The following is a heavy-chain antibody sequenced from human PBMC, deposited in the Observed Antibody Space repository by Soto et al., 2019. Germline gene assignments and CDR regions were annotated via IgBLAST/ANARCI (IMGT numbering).Heavy chain of an antibody. CDR1: GGSFRGYY. V-gene: IGHV4-59*08. J-gene: IGHJ4*02. Sequence: TSETLSLTCAVYGGSFRGYYWSWIRQSPGKGLEWIGYIYYAGSFTYNPSLKSRVTISLNTSKNEVSLRLTSVTAADTAVYYCARVPDYWGQGTLVTVSS. CDR3: ARVPDY. CDR2: IYYAGSF.